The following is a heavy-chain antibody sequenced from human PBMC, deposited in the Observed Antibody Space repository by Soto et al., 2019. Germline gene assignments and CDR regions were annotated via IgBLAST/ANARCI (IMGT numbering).Heavy chain of an antibody. J-gene: IGHJ4*02. V-gene: IGHV3-23*01. CDR1: GFTFSSYA. Sequence: PGGSLRLSCAASGFTFSSYAMSWVRQAPGKGLEWVSAISGSGGSTYYADSVKGRFTISRDNSMGTLYLQMKSLRVEDTAIYYCAKEVSLGSTVELGYWGQGTLVTVSS. CDR3: AKEVSLGSTVELGY. D-gene: IGHD1-7*01. CDR2: ISGSGGST.